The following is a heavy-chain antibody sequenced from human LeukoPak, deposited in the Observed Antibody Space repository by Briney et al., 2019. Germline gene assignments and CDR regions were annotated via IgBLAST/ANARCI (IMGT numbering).Heavy chain of an antibody. D-gene: IGHD5-24*01. Sequence: GGSLRLSCTASGFTFGDYGMSWFRQAPGKGLEWVGFIRSKAYGGTTEYAASVKGRFTISRDDSKSIAYLQMNSLKTEDTAMYYCTRIRFEGRWLPTDWGQGTLVTVSS. CDR3: TRIRFEGRWLPTD. CDR1: GFTFGDYG. V-gene: IGHV3-49*03. J-gene: IGHJ4*02. CDR2: IRSKAYGGTT.